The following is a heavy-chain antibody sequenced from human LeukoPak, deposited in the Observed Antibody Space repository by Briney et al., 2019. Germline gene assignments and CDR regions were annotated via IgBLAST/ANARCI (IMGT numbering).Heavy chain of an antibody. Sequence: GGSLKLSCATSGFTFSSDGIHWVRQAPGKGLEWVSIISYDANAKHYADSVKGRFLISRDNTKNTVYLEMSSLRPEDTAVYYCAKGMSRDSYYFDYWGQGTLVTVSP. CDR3: AKGMSRDSYYFDY. CDR1: GFTFSSDG. V-gene: IGHV3-30*02. D-gene: IGHD5-24*01. J-gene: IGHJ4*02. CDR2: ISYDANAK.